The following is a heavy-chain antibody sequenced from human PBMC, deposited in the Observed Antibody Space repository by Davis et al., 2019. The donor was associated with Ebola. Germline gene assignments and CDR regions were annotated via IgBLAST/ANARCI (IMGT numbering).Heavy chain of an antibody. CDR1: GLTFSGSA. J-gene: IGHJ4*02. D-gene: IGHD4-17*01. CDR3: TANDYGDYGVDY. V-gene: IGHV3-73*01. Sequence: GESLKISCAASGLTFSGSAMHWVRQASGKGLEWVGRIRSKANSYATAYAASVKGRFTISRDDSKNTAYLQMNSLKTEDTAVYYCTANDYGDYGVDYWGQGTLVTVSS. CDR2: IRSKANSYAT.